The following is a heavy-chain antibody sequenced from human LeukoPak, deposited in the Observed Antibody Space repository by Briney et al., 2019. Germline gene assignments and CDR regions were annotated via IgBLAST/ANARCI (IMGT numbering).Heavy chain of an antibody. V-gene: IGHV3-23*01. CDR3: AKLVITIFGVIINPPDY. J-gene: IGHJ4*02. CDR1: GFTFSSYT. Sequence: GGSLRLSCAASGFTFSSYTMSWVRQAPGKGLEWVSTITTSDGNTYYADSVKGRFTISRDNAKNTLYLQVNSLRAEDTAVYYCAKLVITIFGVIINPPDYWGQGTLVTVSS. D-gene: IGHD3-3*01. CDR2: ITTSDGNT.